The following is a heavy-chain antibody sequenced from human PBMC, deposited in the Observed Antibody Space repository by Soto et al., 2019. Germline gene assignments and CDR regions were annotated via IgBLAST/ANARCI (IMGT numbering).Heavy chain of an antibody. J-gene: IGHJ6*02. V-gene: IGHV3-23*01. CDR1: GFAFSTYA. CDR3: AKVTKRAAAGRYEYYKYGMDV. D-gene: IGHD6-13*01. Sequence: GGSLRLSCAAAGFAFSTYAMTWVRQALGKGLEWVSVISGSGGSSYYAASVKGRFTISRDNSKNTLFLQMNGLRAEDTAVYYCAKVTKRAAAGRYEYYKYGMDVWGQGTTVTVSS. CDR2: ISGSGGSS.